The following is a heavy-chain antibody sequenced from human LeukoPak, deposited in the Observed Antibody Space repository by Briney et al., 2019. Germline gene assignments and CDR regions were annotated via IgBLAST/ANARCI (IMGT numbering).Heavy chain of an antibody. CDR3: AKGTRGYCSSTSCLVPFDY. CDR2: IRYDGSNK. J-gene: IGHJ4*02. V-gene: IGHV3-30*02. CDR1: GFTFSSYG. D-gene: IGHD2-2*01. Sequence: GGSLRLSCAASGFTFSSYGMHWVRQAPGKGLEWVAFIRYDGSNKYYADSVKGRFTISTDNSKNTLYLQMNSLRAEDTAVYYCAKGTRGYCSSTSCLVPFDYWGQGTLVTVSS.